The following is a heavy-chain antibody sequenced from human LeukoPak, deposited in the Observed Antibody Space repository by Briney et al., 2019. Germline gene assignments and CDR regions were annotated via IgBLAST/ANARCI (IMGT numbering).Heavy chain of an antibody. J-gene: IGHJ4*02. Sequence: GASVKVSCKASGYTFTSYDINWVRQATGQGLEWMGWMNPNSGNTGYAQKFQGRVTITRNTSISTAYMELSSLRSEDTAVYYCARGLFSLIGYGDAEQRTAQTEFDYWGQGTLVTVSS. CDR2: MNPNSGNT. V-gene: IGHV1-8*03. CDR1: GYTFTSYD. D-gene: IGHD4-17*01. CDR3: ARGLFSLIGYGDAEQRTAQTEFDY.